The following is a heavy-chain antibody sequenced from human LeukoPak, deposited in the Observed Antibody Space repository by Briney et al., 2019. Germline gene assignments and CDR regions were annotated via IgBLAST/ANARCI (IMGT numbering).Heavy chain of an antibody. Sequence: KSSETLSLTCAVSGGSISSGGYSWSWIRQPPGKSLEWIGYIYHSGSTYYSPSLKSRVTISVDRSKNQFSLKLSSVTAADTAVYYCARGTERASWFDPWGQGTLVTVSS. D-gene: IGHD1-1*01. CDR3: ARGTERASWFDP. V-gene: IGHV4-30-2*01. J-gene: IGHJ5*02. CDR1: GGSISSGGYS. CDR2: IYHSGST.